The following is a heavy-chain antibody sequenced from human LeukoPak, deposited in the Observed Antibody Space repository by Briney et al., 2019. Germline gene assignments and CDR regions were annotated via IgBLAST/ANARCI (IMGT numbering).Heavy chain of an antibody. CDR2: INHSGSP. J-gene: IGHJ1*01. CDR3: ASDRYLWWAQH. Sequence: SETLSLTCAGYGGSFSDYYWTWIRQPPGKGLEWIGKINHSGSPNYNPSLKSRVTISLDTSKNQFSLRLSSVTAADTAVYYCASDRYLWWAQHWGQGTLVTVSS. V-gene: IGHV4-34*01. D-gene: IGHD4/OR15-4a*01. CDR1: GGSFSDYY.